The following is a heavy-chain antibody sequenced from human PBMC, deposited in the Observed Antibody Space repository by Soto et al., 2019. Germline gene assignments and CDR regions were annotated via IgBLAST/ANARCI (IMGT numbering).Heavy chain of an antibody. V-gene: IGHV3-30-3*01. J-gene: IGHJ4*02. CDR2: ISYDGSNK. Sequence: PGGSLRLSCAASGFTFSSYAMHWVRQAPGKGLEWVAVISYDGSNKYYADSVKGRFTISRDNSKNTLYLQMNSLRAEDTAVYYCARAPRGVATLDYWGQGTLVTVSS. CDR3: ARAPRGVATLDY. D-gene: IGHD5-12*01. CDR1: GFTFSSYA.